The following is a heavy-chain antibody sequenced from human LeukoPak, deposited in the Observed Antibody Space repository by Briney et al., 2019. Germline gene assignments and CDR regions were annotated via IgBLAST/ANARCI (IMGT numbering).Heavy chain of an antibody. J-gene: IGHJ4*02. V-gene: IGHV4-31*03. D-gene: IGHD2-8*01. CDR1: GGSISSGGYY. Sequence: PSQTLSLTCTVSGGSISSGGYYWSWIRQHPGKGLEWIGYIYYSGSTYYNPSLKSRVTISVDTSKNQFSLKLSSVTAADTAVYYCAGGYCTNGVCPISDYWGQGALVTVSS. CDR3: AGGYCTNGVCPISDY. CDR2: IYYSGST.